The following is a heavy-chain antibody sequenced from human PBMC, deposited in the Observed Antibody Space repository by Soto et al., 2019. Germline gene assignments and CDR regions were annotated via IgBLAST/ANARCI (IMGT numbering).Heavy chain of an antibody. CDR2: ISSSSSYI. J-gene: IGHJ5*02. V-gene: IGHV3-21*01. CDR1: GFTFSSYS. CDR3: ARNEA. Sequence: EVQLVESGGGLVKPGGSLRLSCAASGFTFSSYSMNWVRQAPGKGLEWVSSISSSSSYIYYADSVKGRFTISRDNAKNLLYQKMNSRRAEAAAVYYCARNEAWGQAPVVTVSS.